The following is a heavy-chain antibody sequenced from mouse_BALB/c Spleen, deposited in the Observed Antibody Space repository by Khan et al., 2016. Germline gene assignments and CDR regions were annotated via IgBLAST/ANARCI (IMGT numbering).Heavy chain of an antibody. CDR1: GYAFTNYL. Sequence: QVQLQPSGAELVRPGTSVKVSCKASGYAFTNYLIEWVKQRPGQGLEWIGVIHPGSGGNNYNEQFKGKATLTADKSSSTAYMQLSSLTSDDSAVYFCARGYDWYFDVWGAGTTVTVYS. CDR2: IHPGSGGN. J-gene: IGHJ1*01. D-gene: IGHD2-14*01. CDR3: ARGYDWYFDV. V-gene: IGHV1-54*01.